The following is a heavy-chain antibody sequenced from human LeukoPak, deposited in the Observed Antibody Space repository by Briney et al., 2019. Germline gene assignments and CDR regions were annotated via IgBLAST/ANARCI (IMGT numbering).Heavy chain of an antibody. D-gene: IGHD1-1*01. CDR1: GFTFRSYA. V-gene: IGHV3-23*01. CDR3: AKDFVRYNIQFDY. J-gene: IGHJ4*02. CDR2: ISDSGGSS. Sequence: GGSLRLSCAASGFTFRSYAMSWVRQAPGKGLEWVSSISDSGGSSYYADSVRGRFTISRDNSKNTLYLQMNSLRAEDTALYYCAKDFVRYNIQFDYWGQGALVTVSS.